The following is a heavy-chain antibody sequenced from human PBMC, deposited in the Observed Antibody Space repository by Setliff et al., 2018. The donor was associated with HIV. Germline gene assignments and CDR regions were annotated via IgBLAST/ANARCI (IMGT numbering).Heavy chain of an antibody. D-gene: IGHD2-2*01. J-gene: IGHJ4*02. CDR3: ARLAIPAATTDY. Sequence: SETLSLTCGVSGYSMSSGYYWGWIRQPPGKGLEWIGNVYHTGSTYYNPSLKSRVTISVDTSKNQFSLKLSSVIAADTAVYYCARLAIPAATTDYWGQGTLVTVSS. V-gene: IGHV4-38-2*01. CDR2: VYHTGST. CDR1: GYSMSSGYY.